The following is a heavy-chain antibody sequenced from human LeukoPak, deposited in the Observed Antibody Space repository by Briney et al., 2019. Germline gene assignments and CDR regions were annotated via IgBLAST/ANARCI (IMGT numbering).Heavy chain of an antibody. Sequence: SETLSLTCTVSGGSISSYYWSWIRQPPGKGLEWIGHIYDSGSTKYNPSLKSRLTISVDTSKNQFSLKLSSVTAADTAVYYCARDRPGGSSLDYWGQGILVTVSS. J-gene: IGHJ4*02. CDR2: IYDSGST. V-gene: IGHV4-59*01. CDR3: ARDRPGGSSLDY. D-gene: IGHD6-13*01. CDR1: GGSISSYY.